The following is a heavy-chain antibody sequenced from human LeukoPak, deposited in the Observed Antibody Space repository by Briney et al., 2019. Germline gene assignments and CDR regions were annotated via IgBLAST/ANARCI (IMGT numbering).Heavy chain of an antibody. CDR1: GRSISSYY. CDR3: ARRSGYSYGLDV. J-gene: IGHJ6*02. CDR2: IYYSGST. V-gene: IGHV4-59*01. D-gene: IGHD5-18*01. Sequence: SETLSLTCTVSGRSISSYYWSWIRQPPGKGLEWIGYIYYSGSTNYNPSLKSRVTISVDTSKNQFSLKLSSVTAADTAVYYCARRSGYSYGLDVWGQGTTVTVSS.